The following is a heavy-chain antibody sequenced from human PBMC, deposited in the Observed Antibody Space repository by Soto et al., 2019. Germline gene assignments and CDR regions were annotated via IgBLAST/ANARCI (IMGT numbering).Heavy chain of an antibody. Sequence: PGGSLRLSCAASGFTFSNAWMSWVRQAPGKGLEWVGRIKSKTDGGTTDYAAPVKGRFTISRDDSKNTLYLQMNSLKTEDTAVYYCTCPGVLWFGEYYFDYWGQGTLVTVSS. V-gene: IGHV3-15*01. CDR1: GFTFSNAW. CDR3: TCPGVLWFGEYYFDY. D-gene: IGHD3-10*01. CDR2: IKSKTDGGTT. J-gene: IGHJ4*02.